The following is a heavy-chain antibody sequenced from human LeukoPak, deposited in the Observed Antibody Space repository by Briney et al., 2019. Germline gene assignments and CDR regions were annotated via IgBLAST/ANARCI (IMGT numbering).Heavy chain of an antibody. CDR2: INPNSGGT. V-gene: IGHV1-2*02. Sequence: GASVKVSCKASGYTFTSYGISWVRQAPGQGLEWMGWINPNSGGTNYAQKFQGRVTMTRDTSISTAYMELSRLRSEDTAVYYCARDLGPYCSSGSCYSYYFDYWGQGTLVTVSS. D-gene: IGHD2-15*01. CDR3: ARDLGPYCSSGSCYSYYFDY. CDR1: GYTFTSYG. J-gene: IGHJ4*02.